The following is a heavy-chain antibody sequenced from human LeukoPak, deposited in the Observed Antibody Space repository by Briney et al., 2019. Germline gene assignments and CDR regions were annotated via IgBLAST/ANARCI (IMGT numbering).Heavy chain of an antibody. CDR3: ARDDLGTYYYDSSGYLDY. V-gene: IGHV1-69*05. CDR2: IIPIFGTA. J-gene: IGHJ4*02. CDR1: GGTFSSYA. Sequence: ASVKVSCKASGGTFSSYAISWVRQAPGQGLEWMGRIIPIFGTANYAQKFQGRVTITTDESTSTAYMELRSLRSDDTAVYYCARDDLGTYYYDSSGYLDYWGQGTLVTVSS. D-gene: IGHD3-22*01.